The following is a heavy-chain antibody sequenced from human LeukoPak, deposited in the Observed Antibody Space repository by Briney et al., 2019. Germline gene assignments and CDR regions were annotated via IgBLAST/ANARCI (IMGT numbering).Heavy chain of an antibody. J-gene: IGHJ4*02. D-gene: IGHD6-13*01. CDR1: VYSISSGYY. V-gene: IGHV4-38-2*02. CDR3: ARCTSSSWFNY. Sequence: PSETLSLTCTVSVYSISSGYYWGWIRQPPGKGLEWIGSIYHSGRTYYNPSLKSRVTMSVDTSKNQFSLKLSSVTAADTAVYYCARCTSSSWFNYWGQGALVTVSS. CDR2: IYHSGRT.